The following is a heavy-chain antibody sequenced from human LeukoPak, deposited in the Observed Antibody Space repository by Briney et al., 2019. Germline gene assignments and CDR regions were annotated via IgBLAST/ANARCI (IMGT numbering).Heavy chain of an antibody. CDR3: ARDNRSGLWFRESNWFGP. CDR2: IYYSGST. J-gene: IGHJ5*02. CDR1: VGSISSYY. D-gene: IGHD3-10*01. Sequence: SETLSLTRLVSVGSISSYYWSWIRQPPGKGLDWMGHIYYSGSTNYNPSLKSGVPMTVDTSKTQFCAKLRSVTAADTAVYYCARDNRSGLWFRESNWFGPWGQGTVVTVSS. V-gene: IGHV4-59*01.